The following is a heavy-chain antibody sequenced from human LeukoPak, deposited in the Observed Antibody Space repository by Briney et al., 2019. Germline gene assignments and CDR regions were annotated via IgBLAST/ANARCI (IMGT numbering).Heavy chain of an antibody. CDR2: IRSKAYGGTT. V-gene: IGHV3-49*04. J-gene: IGHJ4*02. Sequence: GRSLRLSCTASGFTFGDYAMSWVRQAPGKGLEWVGFIRSKAYGGTTEYTASVKGRFTISRDDSKSIAYLQMNSLKTEDTAVYYCTRTDSGYYFDYWGQGTLVTVSS. D-gene: IGHD1-14*01. CDR1: GFTFGDYA. CDR3: TRTDSGYYFDY.